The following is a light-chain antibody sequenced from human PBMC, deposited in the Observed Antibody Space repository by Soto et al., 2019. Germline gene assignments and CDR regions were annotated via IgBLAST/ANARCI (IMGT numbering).Light chain of an antibody. J-gene: IGKJ5*01. CDR1: QSVSSN. CDR3: QQYNNWPPIT. Sequence: EIVMTQSPATLSVSPGERATLSCRASQSVSSNLAWYQQKPGQAPRLLIYGASTRSTRIPARFSGSGSGTDFTLTISSLQSEDFAVYYCQQYNNWPPITFGQGTRLAIK. V-gene: IGKV3-15*01. CDR2: GAS.